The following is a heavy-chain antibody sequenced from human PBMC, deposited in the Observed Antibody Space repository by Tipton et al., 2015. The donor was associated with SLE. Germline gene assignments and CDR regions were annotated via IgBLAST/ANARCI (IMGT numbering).Heavy chain of an antibody. J-gene: IGHJ4*02. CDR1: GITFNNYW. CDR3: AGIGAAAH. CDR2: IKQDGSEK. V-gene: IGHV3-7*01. D-gene: IGHD6-25*01. Sequence: GSLRLSCAGSGITFNNYWMIWVRQAPGKGLEWVANIKQDGSEKYYVDSVKGRFTISRDNARNALYLQMNSLRVEDTAVYFCAGIGAAAHWGQGTPVTVSS.